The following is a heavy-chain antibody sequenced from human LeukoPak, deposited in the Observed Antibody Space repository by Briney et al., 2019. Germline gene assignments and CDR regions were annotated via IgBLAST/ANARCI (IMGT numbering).Heavy chain of an antibody. CDR3: AKQIRATNTYSFFGLDV. Sequence: GGSLRLSCAATGFTFKDYGMHWVRQPPGKGLEWVSSINWNGGGTDYADSVKGRFTISRDNAKNSLYLQLSSLRPEDTAFYYCAKQIRATNTYSFFGLDVWGQGTTVTVSS. V-gene: IGHV3-9*01. D-gene: IGHD1-26*01. CDR2: INWNGGGT. CDR1: GFTFKDYG. J-gene: IGHJ6*02.